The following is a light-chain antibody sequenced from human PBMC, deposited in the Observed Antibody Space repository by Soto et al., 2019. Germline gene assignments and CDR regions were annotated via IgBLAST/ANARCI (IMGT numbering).Light chain of an antibody. V-gene: IGKV3-11*01. Sequence: VLTQSPATLSLSPGERATLSCRASQSVSSYLAWYQQKPGQAPRLLIYDASNRATGISARFSGSGSGADFTLTISSLEPEDFAVYYCQQRSNWWTFGQGTRWIS. CDR2: DAS. CDR1: QSVSSY. CDR3: QQRSNWWT. J-gene: IGKJ1*01.